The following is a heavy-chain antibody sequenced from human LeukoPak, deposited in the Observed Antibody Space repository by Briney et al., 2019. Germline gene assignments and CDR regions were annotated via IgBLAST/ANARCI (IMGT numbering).Heavy chain of an antibody. CDR2: IHYSGRT. CDR3: ARILARQFTSFSDSSPYTYYYMDV. D-gene: IGHD2/OR15-2a*01. J-gene: IGHJ6*03. CDR1: GFTFSSYE. Sequence: GSLRLSCAASGFTFSSYEMNWIRQPPGKGLEWIATIHYSGRTYYNPSLKSRGTISVDTSQNQFSLRLSSLTAADTAVYYCARILARQFTSFSDSSPYTYYYMDVWGKGTTVTVSS. V-gene: IGHV4-59*12.